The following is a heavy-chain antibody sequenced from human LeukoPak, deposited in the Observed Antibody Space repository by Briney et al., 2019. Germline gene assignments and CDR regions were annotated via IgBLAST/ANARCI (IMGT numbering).Heavy chain of an antibody. CDR3: ARHIRGYSYGYVRVGGTDWFDP. CDR1: GYSFTSYW. CDR2: IYPGDSDT. V-gene: IGHV5-51*01. D-gene: IGHD5-18*01. J-gene: IGHJ5*02. Sequence: GQSLMISCKGSGYSFTSYWIGWVRQMPGKGLEWMGIIYPGDSDTRYSPSFQGQVTISADKSISTAYLQWSSLKASDTAMYYCARHIRGYSYGYVRVGGTDWFDPWGQGTLVTVSS.